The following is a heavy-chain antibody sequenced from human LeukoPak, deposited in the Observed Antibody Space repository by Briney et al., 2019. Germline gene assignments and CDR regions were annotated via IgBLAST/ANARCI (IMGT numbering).Heavy chain of an antibody. Sequence: GGSLRLSCAASEFTFSDYYMSWIRQAPGKGLEWVSYISSSGSTIYYADSVKGRFTISRDNAKNSLYLQMNSLRAEDTAVYYCARERRITIFGVVIIDNGMDVWGQGTTVTVSS. CDR2: ISSSGSTI. J-gene: IGHJ6*02. D-gene: IGHD3-3*01. CDR3: ARERRITIFGVVIIDNGMDV. CDR1: EFTFSDYY. V-gene: IGHV3-11*01.